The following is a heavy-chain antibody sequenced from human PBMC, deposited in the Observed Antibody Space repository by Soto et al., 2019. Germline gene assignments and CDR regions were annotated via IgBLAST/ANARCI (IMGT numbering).Heavy chain of an antibody. CDR2: IYYSGST. CDR3: ARRYSSAFDI. Sequence: SETLSLSCTVSGGSISSGGYYWSWIRQHPGKGLEWIGYIYYSGSTYYNPSLKSRVTISVDTSKNQFSLKLSSVTAADTAVYYCARRYSSAFDIWGQGTMGTVSS. D-gene: IGHD6-13*01. CDR1: GGSISSGGYY. J-gene: IGHJ3*02. V-gene: IGHV4-31*03.